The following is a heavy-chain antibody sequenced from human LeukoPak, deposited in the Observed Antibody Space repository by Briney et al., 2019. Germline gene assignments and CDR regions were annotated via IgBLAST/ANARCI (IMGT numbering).Heavy chain of an antibody. V-gene: IGHV1-8*01. D-gene: IGHD6-13*01. Sequence: GASVKVSCKASGYTFTSYDINWVRQATGQGLEWMGWMNPNSGNTGYAQKFQGRVTMTRDTSISTAYMELSRLRSDDTAVYYCARSSARIAAAGVYYYYYYMDVWGKGTTVTVSS. CDR2: MNPNSGNT. J-gene: IGHJ6*03. CDR3: ARSSARIAAAGVYYYYYYMDV. CDR1: GYTFTSYD.